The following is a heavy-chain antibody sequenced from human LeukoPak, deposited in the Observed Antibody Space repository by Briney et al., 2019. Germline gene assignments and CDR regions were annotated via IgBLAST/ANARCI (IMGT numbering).Heavy chain of an antibody. CDR3: AGWDSSGWDAFDI. Sequence: SETLSLTCTVSGGSISSYYWSWIRQPPGKGLEWIGYIYYSGSTNYNPSLKSRVTISVDTSKNQFSLKLSSVTAADTAVYYCAGWDSSGWDAFDIWGQGTMVTVSS. CDR1: GGSISSYY. CDR2: IYYSGST. J-gene: IGHJ3*02. D-gene: IGHD3-22*01. V-gene: IGHV4-59*01.